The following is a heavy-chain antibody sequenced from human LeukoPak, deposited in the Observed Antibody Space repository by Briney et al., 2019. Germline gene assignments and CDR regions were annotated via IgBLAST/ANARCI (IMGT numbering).Heavy chain of an antibody. Sequence: GGSLRLSCAVSGRSFDINAMHWVRHAPGKGLEWVSLISGDVGTTHYADSVKGRFTISRDHSKNSLFLQMTSLRTADTAFYYCAKDTGGATFFDYWGQGTLVTVSS. CDR1: GRSFDINA. V-gene: IGHV3-43*02. CDR3: AKDTGGATFFDY. CDR2: ISGDVGTT. J-gene: IGHJ4*02. D-gene: IGHD1-26*01.